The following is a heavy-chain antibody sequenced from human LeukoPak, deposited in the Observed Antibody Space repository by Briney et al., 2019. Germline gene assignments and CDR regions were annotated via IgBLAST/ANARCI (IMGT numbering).Heavy chain of an antibody. J-gene: IGHJ6*02. CDR3: ARHPPTVATPRPYYYYGMDV. CDR1: GYSFTSYW. V-gene: IGHV5-51*01. D-gene: IGHD1-14*01. CDR2: IYPGDSDT. Sequence: GESLKISCKGSGYSFTSYWIGWVRQMPGKGLEWMGIIYPGDSDTRYSPSFQGQVTISADKSISTAYLQWSSLKASDTAMYYCARHPPTVATPRPYYYYGMDVWGQGTTVTVSS.